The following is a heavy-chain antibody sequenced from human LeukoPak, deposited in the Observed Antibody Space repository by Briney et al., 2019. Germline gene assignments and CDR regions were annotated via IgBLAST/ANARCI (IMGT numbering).Heavy chain of an antibody. CDR1: IDPFSNYH. J-gene: IGHJ5*02. V-gene: IGHV4-34*01. Sequence: SETLSLTCAVYIDPFSNYHWNWIRQTPAKGMEWIGEVNESGGTNISPSLRSRVILSVDTSKNQFSLKLISVTVADTAIHYCARGQGATVPQVGKNWFDPWGQGTRVTVSS. CDR3: ARGQGATVPQVGKNWFDP. D-gene: IGHD1-26*01. CDR2: VNESGGT.